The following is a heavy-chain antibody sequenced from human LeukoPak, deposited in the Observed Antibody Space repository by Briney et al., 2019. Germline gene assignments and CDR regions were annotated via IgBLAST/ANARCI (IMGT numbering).Heavy chain of an antibody. CDR1: GYTFTTSG. D-gene: IGHD3-22*01. V-gene: IGHV1-18*01. J-gene: IGHJ4*02. Sequence: ASVKVSCKASGYTFTTSGINWVRQAPGQGLEWMGCINVYNGNTNYAQKLQGRVTMTTDTSTSTAYMELRSLRSDDTAVYYCATYSNYYDSSGYYFDYWGQGTLVTVSS. CDR3: ATYSNYYDSSGYYFDY. CDR2: INVYNGNT.